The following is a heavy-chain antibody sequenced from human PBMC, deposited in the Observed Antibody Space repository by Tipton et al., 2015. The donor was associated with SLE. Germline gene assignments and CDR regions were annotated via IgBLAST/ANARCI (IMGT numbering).Heavy chain of an antibody. CDR2: IYYSGST. CDR3: ARGGSSVWFDP. J-gene: IGHJ5*02. Sequence: LRLSCAASGFTFSSYGMHWVRQAPGKGLEWIGYIYYSGSTNYNPSLKSRVTISVDTSKNQFSLKLSSVTAADTAVYYCARGGSSVWFDPWGQGTLVTVSS. CDR1: GFTFSSYG. V-gene: IGHV4-59*01. D-gene: IGHD3-10*01.